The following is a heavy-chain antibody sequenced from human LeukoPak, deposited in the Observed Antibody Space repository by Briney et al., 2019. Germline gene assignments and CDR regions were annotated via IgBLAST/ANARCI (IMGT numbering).Heavy chain of an antibody. CDR1: GYTFTSYG. V-gene: IGHV1-18*01. Sequence: ASVKVSCKASGYTFTSYGISWVRQAPGQGLEWMGWISAYNGNTNYAQKLQGRVTMTTDTSTSTAYMELRSLRSDDTALYYCARYGDYEDYYYGMDVWGQGTTVTVSS. CDR3: ARYGDYEDYYYGMDV. J-gene: IGHJ6*02. CDR2: ISAYNGNT. D-gene: IGHD4-17*01.